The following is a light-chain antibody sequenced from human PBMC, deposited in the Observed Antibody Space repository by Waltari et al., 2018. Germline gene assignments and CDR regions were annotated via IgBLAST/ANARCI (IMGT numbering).Light chain of an antibody. CDR3: QQYSSSVMYT. V-gene: IGKV3-20*01. J-gene: IGKJ2*01. Sequence: DIVLTQSPGTLSLSPGERATLSCRASQSVRNFLAWYQQKPGQTPRLLIYCASSRATCIPDRFSGSGAGTDFILTINRREPEDFAVYFCQQYSSSVMYTFGQGTKLEI. CDR1: QSVRNF. CDR2: CAS.